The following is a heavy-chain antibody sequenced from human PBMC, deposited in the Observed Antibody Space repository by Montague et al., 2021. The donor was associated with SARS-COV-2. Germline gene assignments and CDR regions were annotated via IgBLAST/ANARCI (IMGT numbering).Heavy chain of an antibody. CDR1: GFTFDDYG. CDR2: ISRSGDST. J-gene: IGHJ4*02. CDR3: SRGGGMIRGVVDF. D-gene: IGHD3-10*01. Sequence: RLSCAVSGFTFDDYGMSWVRQAPGKELEWVSGISRSGDSTAYGDSVKGRFTISRDNAKNSLYLQMNSLRVEDTAFYHCSRGGGMIRGVVDFWGQGILVSVSS. V-gene: IGHV3-20*01.